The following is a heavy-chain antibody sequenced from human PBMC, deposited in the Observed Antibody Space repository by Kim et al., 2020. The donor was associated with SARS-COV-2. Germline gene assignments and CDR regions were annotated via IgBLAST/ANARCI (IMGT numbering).Heavy chain of an antibody. CDR3: AKDISVGYDWQFFDY. CDR1: GFTFDDYA. D-gene: IGHD5-12*01. CDR2: ISWNSGSI. J-gene: IGHJ4*02. Sequence: GGSLRLSCAASGFTFDDYAMHWVRQAPGKGLEWVSGISWNSGSIGYADSVKGRFTISRDNAKNSLYLQMNSLRAEDTALYYCAKDISVGYDWQFFDYWGQGTLVTVSS. V-gene: IGHV3-9*01.